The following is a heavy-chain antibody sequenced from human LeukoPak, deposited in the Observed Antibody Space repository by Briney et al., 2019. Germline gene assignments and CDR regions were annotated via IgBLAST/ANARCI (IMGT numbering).Heavy chain of an antibody. V-gene: IGHV4-39*07. J-gene: IGHJ6*03. Sequence: KPSETLSLTCAVSGGSISSSSYYWGWIRQPPGKGLEWIGSIYYSGSTYYNPSLKSRVTISVDTSKNQFSLKLSSVTAADTAVYYCARVHPREYCSSTSCYGYYYYYYMDVWGKGTTVTISS. D-gene: IGHD2-2*01. CDR1: GGSISSSSYY. CDR2: IYYSGST. CDR3: ARVHPREYCSSTSCYGYYYYYYMDV.